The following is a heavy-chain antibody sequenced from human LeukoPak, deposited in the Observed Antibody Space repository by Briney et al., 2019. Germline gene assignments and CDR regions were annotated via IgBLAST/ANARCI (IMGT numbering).Heavy chain of an antibody. V-gene: IGHV3-23*01. CDR2: ISSGGGNT. CDR1: GFTFSNYA. J-gene: IGHJ4*02. D-gene: IGHD6-13*01. CDR3: AKDPAMGAAAGYFDY. Sequence: GGSLRLSCAASGFTFSNYAMSWVRQAPGKGLEWVSAISSGGGNTYYTDSVKGRFTISRDNSKNTLYLQMNSLRAEDTAVYYCAKDPAMGAAAGYFDYWGQGTLVTVSS.